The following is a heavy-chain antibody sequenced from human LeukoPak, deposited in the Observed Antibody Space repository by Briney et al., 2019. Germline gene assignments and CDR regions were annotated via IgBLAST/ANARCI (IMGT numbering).Heavy chain of an antibody. CDR1: RFTFSSYW. Sequence: PGGSLRLSCVASRFTFSSYWMTWVRQAPGKGLEWVANIKTDGSQIYYVDSVKGRFTISRDNAKNSLYLQMNSLRAEDTAVYYCAKDIGRLLWFGESFDGYYFDYWGQGTLVTVSS. V-gene: IGHV3-7*01. CDR3: AKDIGRLLWFGESFDGYYFDY. CDR2: IKTDGSQI. J-gene: IGHJ4*02. D-gene: IGHD3-10*01.